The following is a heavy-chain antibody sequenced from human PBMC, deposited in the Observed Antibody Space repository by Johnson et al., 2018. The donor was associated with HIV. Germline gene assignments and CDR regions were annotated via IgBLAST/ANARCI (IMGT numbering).Heavy chain of an antibody. CDR1: GFTFSSYG. CDR3: ARDRGSYYGDAFDI. J-gene: IGHJ3*02. D-gene: IGHD1-26*01. CDR2: IRYDGSNK. Sequence: QVQLVESGGGLVQPGGSRRLSCAASGFTFSSYGMHWVRQAPGKGLEWVAFIRYDGSNKYYADSVKGRFTISRDNSKNTLYLQMNSLRAEDTAVYYCARDRGSYYGDAFDIWGQGTMVTVSS. V-gene: IGHV3-30*02.